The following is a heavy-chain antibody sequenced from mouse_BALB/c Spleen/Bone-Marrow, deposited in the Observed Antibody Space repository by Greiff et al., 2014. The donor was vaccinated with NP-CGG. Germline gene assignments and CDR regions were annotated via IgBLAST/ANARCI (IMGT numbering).Heavy chain of an antibody. CDR3: APYYYGSSQFAY. CDR2: IDPANGNT. V-gene: IGHV14-3*02. D-gene: IGHD1-1*01. CDR1: GFNIKDTY. J-gene: IGHJ3*01. Sequence: DVKLVESGAELVKPGASVKLSCTASGFNIKDTYMHWVKQRPEQGLEWIGRIDPANGNTKYDPKFQGKATITADTSSNTAYLQLSSLTSEDTAVYYCAPYYYGSSQFAYWGQGTLVTVSA.